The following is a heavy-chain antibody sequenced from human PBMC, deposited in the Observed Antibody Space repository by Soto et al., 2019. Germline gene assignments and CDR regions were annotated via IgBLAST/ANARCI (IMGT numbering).Heavy chain of an antibody. Sequence: EVQLLESGGGLVQPGGSLRLSCAASGFTFSRYAMNWVRQAPGKGLEWVSGISVSGGNTYYADSVKGRFTISRDNSKSTLYLQLNSLRAEDTAVYYCAKGGDCSSSSCYVDYWGQGTLVTVSS. V-gene: IGHV3-23*01. J-gene: IGHJ4*02. D-gene: IGHD2-2*01. CDR3: AKGGDCSSSSCYVDY. CDR2: ISVSGGNT. CDR1: GFTFSRYA.